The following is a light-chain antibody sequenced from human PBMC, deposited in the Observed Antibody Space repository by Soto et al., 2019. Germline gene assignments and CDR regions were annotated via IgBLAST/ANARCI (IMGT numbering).Light chain of an antibody. V-gene: IGKV3-11*01. J-gene: IGKJ4*01. CDR3: QQRRNWPLLT. Sequence: EIVLTQSPATLSLSPGDRATLSCMASQSVISDFAWYQQKPGQAPRLLIYDASNMAPGIPARFSGSGSGTDFTLTIRSLEPEDFAVDYCQQRRNWPLLTFGGGTKVEIK. CDR2: DAS. CDR1: QSVISD.